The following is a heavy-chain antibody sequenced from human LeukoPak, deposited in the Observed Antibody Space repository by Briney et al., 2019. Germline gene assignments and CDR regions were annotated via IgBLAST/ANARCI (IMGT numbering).Heavy chain of an antibody. V-gene: IGHV3-7*01. CDR2: ISPDGREK. CDR3: ARDTYGDYDPYYFDY. D-gene: IGHD4-17*01. CDR1: GFTFSNFW. J-gene: IGHJ4*02. Sequence: GGSLRLSCSASGFTFSNFWMTWVRQAPGKGLECLANISPDGREKYYMDSVKGRFTISRDNAKNSLYLQMNSLRAEDTAVYYCARDTYGDYDPYYFDYWGQGTLVTVSS.